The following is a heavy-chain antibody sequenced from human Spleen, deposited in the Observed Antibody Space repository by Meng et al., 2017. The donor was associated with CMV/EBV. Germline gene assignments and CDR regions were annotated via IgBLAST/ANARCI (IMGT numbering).Heavy chain of an antibody. J-gene: IGHJ3*02. V-gene: IGHV1-69*05. CDR1: GGTFSSYA. Sequence: SVKVSCKASGGTFSSYAISWVRQAPGQGLEWMGGIIPIFGTANYAQKFQGRVTITTDESTSTAYMELSSLRSEDTAVYYCARGVNRATMIVVVTHYAFDIWGQGTMVTVSS. D-gene: IGHD3-22*01. CDR3: ARGVNRATMIVVVTHYAFDI. CDR2: IIPIFGTA.